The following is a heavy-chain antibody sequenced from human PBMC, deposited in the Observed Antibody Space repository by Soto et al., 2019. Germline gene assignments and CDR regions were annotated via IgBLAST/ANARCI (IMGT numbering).Heavy chain of an antibody. CDR2: FNPNSGDT. CDR3: AREASAVISLDY. D-gene: IGHD6-19*01. CDR1: GYIFTAYS. J-gene: IGHJ4*02. V-gene: IGHV1-2*02. Sequence: ASVTVSCKAYGYIFTAYSMHWVRQAPGQGLEWLGWFNPNSGDTIYAQKFQGRVTLTGDTSISTAYMELYSLTSDGTAVYYCAREASAVISLDYWGQGTLVTVSS.